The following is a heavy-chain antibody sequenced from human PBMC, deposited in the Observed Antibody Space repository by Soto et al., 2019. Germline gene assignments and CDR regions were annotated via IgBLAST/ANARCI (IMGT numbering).Heavy chain of an antibody. V-gene: IGHV3-23*01. D-gene: IGHD1-26*01. CDR2: ISGSGFKK. J-gene: IGHJ5*02. CDR1: GFVFENFG. CDR3: AKNQGVELVPLATVDWFDP. Sequence: GGSLRLSCAASGFVFENFGMSWVRQAPGKGLEWISSISGSGFKKYYADSVKGRFTISRDSSKSTVYLELNNLSAEDTAVYHCAKNQGVELVPLATVDWFDPWGQGSVVTVSS.